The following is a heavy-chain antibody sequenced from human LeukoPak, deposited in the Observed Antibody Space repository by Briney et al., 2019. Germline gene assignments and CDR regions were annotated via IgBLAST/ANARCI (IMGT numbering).Heavy chain of an antibody. J-gene: IGHJ4*02. CDR2: IRSKVNSYAT. CDR1: GFTFSGSA. Sequence: PGGSLRLSCAASGFTFSGSAMHWVRQASGPGLEWVGRIRSKVNSYATAYAASVKGKFTISIDDSKNTAYLQMNSLKTEGTAVYYCTSARKGSTLNDYWGQGTLVTVSS. CDR3: TSARKGSTLNDY. D-gene: IGHD6-6*01. V-gene: IGHV3-73*01.